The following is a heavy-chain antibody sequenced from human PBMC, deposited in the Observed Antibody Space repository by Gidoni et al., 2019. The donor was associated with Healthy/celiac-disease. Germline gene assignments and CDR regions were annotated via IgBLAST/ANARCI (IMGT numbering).Heavy chain of an antibody. CDR2: ISGSGGST. CDR1: GVPFISYA. V-gene: IGHV3-23*01. CDR3: AKDQGGWYEGNWFDP. Sequence: EVQLLESGGGLVQPGGSLRLSCEASGVPFISYAMSWVRQAPGQGLEWVSAISGSGGSTYYADSVKGRFTISRDNSKNTLYLKMNSLRAEDTAVYYCAKDQGGWYEGNWFDPWGQGTLVTVSS. J-gene: IGHJ5*02. D-gene: IGHD6-19*01.